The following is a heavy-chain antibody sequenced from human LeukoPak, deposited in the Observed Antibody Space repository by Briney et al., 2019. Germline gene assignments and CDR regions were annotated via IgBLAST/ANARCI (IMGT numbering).Heavy chain of an antibody. CDR1: GGTFSSYA. Sequence: SVKVSCKASGGTFSSYAISWVRQDPGQGLEWMGGIIPIFGTANYAQKFQGRVTITADESTSTAYMELSSLRFEDTAVYYCAREGVGATKRGAFDCWGQGTLVTVSS. CDR2: IIPIFGTA. CDR3: AREGVGATKRGAFDC. V-gene: IGHV1-69*13. J-gene: IGHJ4*02. D-gene: IGHD1-26*01.